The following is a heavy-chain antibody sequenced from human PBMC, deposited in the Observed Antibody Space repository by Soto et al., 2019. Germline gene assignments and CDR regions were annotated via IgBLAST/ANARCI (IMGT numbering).Heavy chain of an antibody. CDR3: ATYSGSYLLDS. D-gene: IGHD1-26*01. V-gene: IGHV1-8*01. CDR2: MNPNSGNT. J-gene: IGHJ4*02. Sequence: AKVSCKASGYTITSYDMNWVRQATGQGLEWMGWMNPNSGNTGYAQKFQGRVTMTRNTSISTAYMELSSLRSQHTAVYYCATYSGSYLLDSWGQGTLVTDSS. CDR1: GYTITSYD.